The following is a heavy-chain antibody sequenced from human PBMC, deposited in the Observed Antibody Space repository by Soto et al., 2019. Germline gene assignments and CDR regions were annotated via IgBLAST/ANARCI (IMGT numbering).Heavy chain of an antibody. Sequence: QVQLVESGGGVVQPGRSLRLSCAASGFTFSSYGMHWVRQAPGKGLEWVAVIWYDGSSKYYADSVKGRFTISRDNLKNTLYLQMTSLRAEDTAMYYCARERDDGFDIWAKGTMVTVSS. V-gene: IGHV3-33*01. J-gene: IGHJ3*02. CDR2: IWYDGSSK. CDR1: GFTFSSYG. CDR3: ARERDDGFDI.